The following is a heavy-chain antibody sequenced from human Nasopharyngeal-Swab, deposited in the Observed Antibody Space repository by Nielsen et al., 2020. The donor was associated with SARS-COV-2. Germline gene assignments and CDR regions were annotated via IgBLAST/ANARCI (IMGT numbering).Heavy chain of an antibody. CDR1: GGSISSYY. J-gene: IGHJ6*02. CDR2: TYYSGST. V-gene: IGHV4-59*01. Sequence: SETLSLTCTVSGGSISSYYWSWIRQPPGKGLEWIGYTYYSGSTNYNPSLKSRVTISVDTSKNQFSLKLSSVTAADTAVYYCARGWGRYCSSTSCYNYGMDVWGQGTTVTVSS. D-gene: IGHD2-2*02. CDR3: ARGWGRYCSSTSCYNYGMDV.